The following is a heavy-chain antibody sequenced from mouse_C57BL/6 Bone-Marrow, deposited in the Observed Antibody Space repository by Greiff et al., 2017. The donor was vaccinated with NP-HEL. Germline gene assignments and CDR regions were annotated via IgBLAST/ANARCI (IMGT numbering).Heavy chain of an antibody. CDR2: IHPNRGST. CDR3: ARIYLDYY. V-gene: IGHV1-64*01. Sequence: VQLQQPGAELVKPGASVKLSCKASGYTFTRYWMHWVKQRPGQGLAWIGMIHPNRGSTNYNEKFKSKATLTVDKSSSTAYMQLSSLTSEDSAVYDCARIYLDYYWGQGTTLTVSS. CDR1: GYTFTRYW. D-gene: IGHD5-5*01. J-gene: IGHJ2*01.